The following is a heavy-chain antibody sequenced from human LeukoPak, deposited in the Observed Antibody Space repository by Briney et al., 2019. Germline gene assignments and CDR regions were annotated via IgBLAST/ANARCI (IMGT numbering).Heavy chain of an antibody. D-gene: IGHD6-19*01. CDR3: AKDGVAVTYDACDI. CDR2: ISGSGGST. Sequence: QTGRSLSLSCAASGFTFSSYAMSSVRQAPGKGLEWVSAISGSGGSTYYADSVKSRYTISRDNAKYALYLQMSSLRAEDTVVYYCAKDGVAVTYDACDIWGQGTMVSVSS. CDR1: GFTFSSYA. V-gene: IGHV3-23*01. J-gene: IGHJ3*02.